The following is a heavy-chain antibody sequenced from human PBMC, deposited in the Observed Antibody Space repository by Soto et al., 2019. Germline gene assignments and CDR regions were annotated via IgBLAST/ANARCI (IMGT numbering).Heavy chain of an antibody. Sequence: GGSLRLSCTASGFTFSNYAFTWVRQAPGKGLEWVSTVSVSGHDTYYADSVKGRFTISRDNSRDTLYLEMNSLRAEDTAVYHCAKFQVEGYHNYYGMDVWGQGTTVTVS. J-gene: IGHJ6*02. CDR2: VSVSGHDT. CDR3: AKFQVEGYHNYYGMDV. V-gene: IGHV3-23*01. CDR1: GFTFSNYA.